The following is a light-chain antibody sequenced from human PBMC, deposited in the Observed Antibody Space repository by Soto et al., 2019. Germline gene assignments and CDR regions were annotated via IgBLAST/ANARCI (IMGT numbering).Light chain of an antibody. CDR1: QDISNY. CDR2: AAS. V-gene: IGKV1-27*01. J-gene: IGKJ1*01. Sequence: DIQMTQSPSSLSASVRDRVTITCRASQDISNYLAWYQQKPGKVPKLLIYAASTLQSGVPSRVSGSGSGTDFTLTISSLQPEDVATYYWQKYNSPPWTFGQGTKVEIK. CDR3: QKYNSPPWT.